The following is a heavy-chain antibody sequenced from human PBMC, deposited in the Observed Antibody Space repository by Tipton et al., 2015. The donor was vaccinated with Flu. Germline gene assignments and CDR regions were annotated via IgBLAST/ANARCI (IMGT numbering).Heavy chain of an antibody. CDR1: GFTFSSYG. CDR2: ISYDGSEK. J-gene: IGHJ4*02. D-gene: IGHD4-23*01. CDR3: ARGPLSGGNYYFDY. Sequence: RSLRLSCAASGFTFSSYGMHWVRQAPGKGLEWVAHISYDGSEKYYGDSVKGRVTISRDKSKNTLYLQMNNLQPDDTAVYYCARGPLSGGNYYFDYWGQGTLVTVSS. V-gene: IGHV3-30*03.